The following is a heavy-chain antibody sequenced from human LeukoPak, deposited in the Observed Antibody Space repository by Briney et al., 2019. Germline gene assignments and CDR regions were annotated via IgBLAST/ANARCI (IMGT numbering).Heavy chain of an antibody. J-gene: IGHJ4*02. CDR3: VKEGEVVITHRFDS. CDR1: GFTFSSYA. D-gene: IGHD3-22*01. Sequence: AGGSLRLSCAASGFTFSSYAMSWVRQAPGKGLEWVSGISGSSSSSYYADSVKGRFTISRDYSNNTVYLQMNSLRAEDTAVYYCVKEGEVVITHRFDSWGQGTLVTVSS. CDR2: ISGSSSSS. V-gene: IGHV3-23*01.